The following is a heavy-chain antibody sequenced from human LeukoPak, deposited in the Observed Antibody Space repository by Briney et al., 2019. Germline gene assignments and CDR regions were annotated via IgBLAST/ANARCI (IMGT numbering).Heavy chain of an antibody. Sequence: MPSETLSLTCTVSGGSISSYYWNWIRQPPGKGLEWIGYIYYSGTTNYNPSLKSRVTISVDTSKNQFSLKLSSVTAADTAVYYCARGVYIAAAQYGYWGQGTLVTVSS. CDR1: GGSISSYY. J-gene: IGHJ4*02. CDR3: ARGVYIAAAQYGY. D-gene: IGHD6-13*01. V-gene: IGHV4-59*01. CDR2: IYYSGTT.